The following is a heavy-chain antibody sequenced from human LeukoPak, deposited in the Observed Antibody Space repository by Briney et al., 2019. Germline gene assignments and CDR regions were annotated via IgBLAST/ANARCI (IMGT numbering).Heavy chain of an antibody. CDR2: INPSGGST. Sequence: GASEKVSCKASGYTFTSYYMHWVRQAPGQGLEWMGIINPSGGSTSYAQKFQGRVTMTRDMSTSTVYMELSSLRSGDTAVYYCARIHPTYFYDSSGHTSGSWGQGTLVTVSS. CDR3: ARIHPTYFYDSSGHTSGS. CDR1: GYTFTSYY. J-gene: IGHJ5*02. D-gene: IGHD3-22*01. V-gene: IGHV1-46*01.